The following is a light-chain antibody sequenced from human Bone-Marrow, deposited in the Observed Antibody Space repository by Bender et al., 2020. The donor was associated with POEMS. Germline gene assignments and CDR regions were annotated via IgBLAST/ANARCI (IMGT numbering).Light chain of an antibody. Sequence: QSALTQPASVSGSPGQSITISCTGTTNDVGGYNLVSWYQQQPGKAPKVLIYEVSKRPSGISHRFSGSKSGNTASLTISGVQPEDEADYHCCSYAATSAYVFGTGTKVTVL. V-gene: IGLV2-23*02. CDR2: EVS. J-gene: IGLJ1*01. CDR1: TNDVGGYNL. CDR3: CSYAATSAYV.